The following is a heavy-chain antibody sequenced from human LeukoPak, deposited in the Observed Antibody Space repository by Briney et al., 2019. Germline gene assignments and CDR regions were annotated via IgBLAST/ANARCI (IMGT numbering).Heavy chain of an antibody. D-gene: IGHD1-26*01. J-gene: IGHJ4*02. CDR1: GFTFSSYG. CDR3: AKARLSGSPTVSDY. Sequence: GGSLRLSCAASGFTFSSYGMHWVRQAPGKGLEWVAVISYDGSNKYYADSVKGRFTISRDNSKNTLYLQMNSLRAEDTAVYYCAKARLSGSPTVSDYWGQGTLVTVSS. CDR2: ISYDGSNK. V-gene: IGHV3-30*18.